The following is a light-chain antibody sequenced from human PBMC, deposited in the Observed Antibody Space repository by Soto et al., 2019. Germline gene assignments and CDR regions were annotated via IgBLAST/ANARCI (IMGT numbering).Light chain of an antibody. J-gene: IGLJ2*01. Sequence: QSALTQPPSASGSPGQSVTISCTGTSSDVGGYNYVSWYQQHPGKAPKLMIYEVSKRPSGVPDRFSGSKSGNTASLTVSGLQAEAEADYYCSSYAGSNNRVVFGGGTKLTVL. CDR2: EVS. CDR3: SSYAGSNNRVV. V-gene: IGLV2-8*01. CDR1: SSDVGGYNY.